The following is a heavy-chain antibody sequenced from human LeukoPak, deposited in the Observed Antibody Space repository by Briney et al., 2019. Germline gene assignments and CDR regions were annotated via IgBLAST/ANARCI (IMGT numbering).Heavy chain of an antibody. CDR3: ARATDSSGYYFHAFDI. V-gene: IGHV1-69*13. J-gene: IGHJ3*02. Sequence: AASVKVSCKASGGTFSSYAISWVRQAPGQGLEWMGGIIPIFGTANYAQKFQGRVTITADESTSTAYMELSSLRSEDTAVYYCARATDSSGYYFHAFDIWGQGTMVTVSS. D-gene: IGHD3-22*01. CDR1: GGTFSSYA. CDR2: IIPIFGTA.